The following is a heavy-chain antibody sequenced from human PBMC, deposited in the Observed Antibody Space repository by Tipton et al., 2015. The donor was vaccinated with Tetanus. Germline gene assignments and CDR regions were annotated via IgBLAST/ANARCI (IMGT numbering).Heavy chain of an antibody. Sequence: TLSLTCAVYGGSFSGYYWSWIRQPPGKGLEWIGEINHSGSTNYNPSLTSRVTISVDTSKNQFSLKLSSVTAADTAVYYCARGRNTMIVAGFLGYFQHWGQGTLVTVSS. J-gene: IGHJ1*01. D-gene: IGHD3-22*01. CDR2: INHSGST. CDR3: ARGRNTMIVAGFLGYFQH. V-gene: IGHV4-34*01. CDR1: GGSFSGYY.